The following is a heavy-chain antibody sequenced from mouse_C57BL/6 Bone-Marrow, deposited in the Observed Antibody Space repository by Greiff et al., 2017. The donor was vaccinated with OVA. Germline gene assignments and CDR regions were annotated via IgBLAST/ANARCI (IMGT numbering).Heavy chain of an antibody. J-gene: IGHJ2*01. CDR1: GYAFSSYW. Sequence: QVQLQQSGAELVKPGASVKISCKASGYAFSSYWMNWVKQRPGKGLEWIGQIYPGDGDTNYNGKFKGKATLTADKSSSTAYMQLSSLTSEDSAVYFCARGGDGYYEGVYWGQGTTLTVSS. CDR2: IYPGDGDT. D-gene: IGHD2-3*01. CDR3: ARGGDGYYEGVY. V-gene: IGHV1-80*01.